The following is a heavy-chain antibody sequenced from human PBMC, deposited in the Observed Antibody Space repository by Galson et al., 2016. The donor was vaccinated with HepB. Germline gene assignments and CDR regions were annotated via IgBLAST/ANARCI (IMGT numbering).Heavy chain of an antibody. CDR1: GFRFRDYA. CDR2: ISYDGGNK. D-gene: IGHD3-16*01. Sequence: SLRLSCAASGFRFRDYALHWVRQAPGKGLAWVARISYDGGNKFYADSVKGRLTISRDNSKDTLYLQMNSLTTDDTALYYCARDKSLGDLSAFDLWGQGTMAAVSS. CDR3: ARDKSLGDLSAFDL. V-gene: IGHV3-30-3*01. J-gene: IGHJ3*01.